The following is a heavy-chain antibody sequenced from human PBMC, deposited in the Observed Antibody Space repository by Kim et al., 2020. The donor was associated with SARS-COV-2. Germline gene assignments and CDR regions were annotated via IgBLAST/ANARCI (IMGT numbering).Heavy chain of an antibody. CDR3: ARGSPIEY. J-gene: IGHJ4*02. CDR2: SNR. D-gene: IGHD3-22*01. Sequence: SNRNYAYAGKGRFTISSNNSKSTMYLQMNGLRAEDTAVYCCARGSPIEYWGQGTLVTVSS. V-gene: IGHV3-33*01.